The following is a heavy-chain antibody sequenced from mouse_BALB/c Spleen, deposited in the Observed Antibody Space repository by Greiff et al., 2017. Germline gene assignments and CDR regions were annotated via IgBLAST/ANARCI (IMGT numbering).Heavy chain of an antibody. CDR3: TRVSNYYGSSYVDY. CDR2: ISSGGSYT. V-gene: IGHV5-17*02. CDR1: GFTFSSFG. Sequence: EVQLVESGGGLVQPGGSRKLSCAASGFTFSSFGMHWVRQAPEKGLEWVAYISSGGSYTYYPDSVKGRFTISRDNAKNTLYLQMSSLKSEDTAMYYCTRVSNYYGSSYVDYWGQGTTLTVSS. J-gene: IGHJ2*01. D-gene: IGHD1-1*01.